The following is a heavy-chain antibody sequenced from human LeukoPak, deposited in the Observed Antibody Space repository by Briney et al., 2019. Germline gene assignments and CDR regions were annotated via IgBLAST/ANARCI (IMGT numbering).Heavy chain of an antibody. D-gene: IGHD2-15*01. CDR3: ARVIVVVVAAHPFDGMDV. Sequence: GASVKVSCKASGYTFTSYDINWVRQATGQGLEWMGWMNPNSGNTGYAQKFQGRVTMTRNTSISTAYMELSSLRSEDTAVYCCARVIVVVVAAHPFDGMDVWGQGTTVTVSS. CDR2: MNPNSGNT. V-gene: IGHV1-8*01. J-gene: IGHJ6*02. CDR1: GYTFTSYD.